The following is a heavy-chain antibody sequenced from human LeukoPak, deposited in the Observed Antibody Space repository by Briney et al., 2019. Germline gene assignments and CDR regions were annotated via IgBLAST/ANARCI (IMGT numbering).Heavy chain of an antibody. V-gene: IGHV4-59*08. CDR3: ARHRYTSSSSYFDF. J-gene: IGHJ4*02. CDR1: GGSLSGYY. D-gene: IGHD6-6*01. CDR2: IYSSGST. Sequence: SETLSLTCTVSGGSLSGYYWTWIRPPPGRGLAWIGYIYSSGSTNYNPSLKSRVTISVDTSKNQFSLRLSSVTAADTAVYYCARHRYTSSSSYFDFWGQGTLVTVSS.